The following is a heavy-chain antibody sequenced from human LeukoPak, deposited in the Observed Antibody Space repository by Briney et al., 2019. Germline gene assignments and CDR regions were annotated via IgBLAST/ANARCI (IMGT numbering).Heavy chain of an antibody. J-gene: IGHJ4*02. Sequence: PGGSLRLSCAASGFTFSSYAMSWVRQAPGKGLEWVSSISSSGTYTYDADSVKGRFTISRDNAKNSLYLQMNSLRAEDTAVYYCARDLYDFWSGYADYWGQGTLVTVSS. CDR2: ISSSGTYT. CDR3: ARDLYDFWSGYADY. D-gene: IGHD3-3*01. V-gene: IGHV3-21*01. CDR1: GFTFSSYA.